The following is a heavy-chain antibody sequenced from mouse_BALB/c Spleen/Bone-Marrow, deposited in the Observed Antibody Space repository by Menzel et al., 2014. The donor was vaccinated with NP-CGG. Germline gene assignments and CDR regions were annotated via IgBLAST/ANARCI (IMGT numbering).Heavy chain of an antibody. J-gene: IGHJ3*01. V-gene: IGHV14-3*02. CDR2: IDPANGNT. D-gene: IGHD2-4*01. CDR3: ARITT. CDR1: GFNIKDIY. Sequence: VQLQQSGAELVKPGASVKLSCTASGFNIKDIYMHWVKQRPEQGLEWIGRIDPANGNTKYDPKFQGKATITADTSSNTAYLQLSSLTSEDTAVYYCARITTWGQGTLVTVSA.